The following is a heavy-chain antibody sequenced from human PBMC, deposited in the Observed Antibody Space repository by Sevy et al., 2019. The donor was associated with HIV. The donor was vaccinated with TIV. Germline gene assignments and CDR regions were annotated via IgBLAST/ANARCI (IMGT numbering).Heavy chain of an antibody. CDR3: ARVAVADPDALDV. Sequence: ASVKVSCKASGYTFVNYAMSWVRQAPGQGLEWMGWISVDNANTNHSQKFQGRVTLTTDTSTRTAYMELRSLRSDDTAVYYCARVAVADPDALDVWGQGTLVTVSS. J-gene: IGHJ3*01. CDR1: GYTFVNYA. CDR2: ISVDNANT. V-gene: IGHV1-18*01. D-gene: IGHD6-19*01.